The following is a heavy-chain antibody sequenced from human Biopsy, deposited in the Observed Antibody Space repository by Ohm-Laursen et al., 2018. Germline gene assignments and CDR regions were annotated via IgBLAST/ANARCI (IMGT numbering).Heavy chain of an antibody. CDR2: NIPILGTG. CDR1: GGTFSNYG. D-gene: IGHD3-9*01. CDR3: ATKLTGYFHH. J-gene: IGHJ1*01. V-gene: IGHV1-69*06. Sequence: SSVKVSCKVPGGTFSNYGVNWVRQAPGQGLEWLGGNIPILGTGDYAQKFQDRVTVAADTSTSTATMELRSLRSDDTAVYYCATKLTGYFHHWGQGTLVIVSS.